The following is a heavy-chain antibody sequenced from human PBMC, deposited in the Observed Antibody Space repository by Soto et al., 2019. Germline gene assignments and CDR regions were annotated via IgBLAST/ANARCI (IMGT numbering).Heavy chain of an antibody. CDR1: GYTFTSYY. D-gene: IGHD6-13*01. CDR3: ARETVNEYSSSWYYFDY. J-gene: IGHJ4*02. V-gene: IGHV1-46*01. Sequence: GASVKVSCKASGYTFTSYYMHWVRQAPGQGLEWMGIINPSGGSTSYAQKFQGRVTMTRDTSTSTVYMELSSLRSEDTAVYYCARETVNEYSSSWYYFDYWGQGTLVTVSS. CDR2: INPSGGST.